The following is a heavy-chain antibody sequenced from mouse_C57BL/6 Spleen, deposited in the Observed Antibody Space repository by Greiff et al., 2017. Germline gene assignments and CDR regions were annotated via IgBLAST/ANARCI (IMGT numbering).Heavy chain of an antibody. CDR1: GYTFTSYW. V-gene: IGHV1-50*01. J-gene: IGHJ2*01. Sequence: QVQLQQPGAELVKPGASVKLSCKASGYTFTSYWMQWVKQRPGQGLEWIGEIDPSDSYTNYNQKFKGKATLTVDPSSSTAYMQLSSRTSEDSAVYYCARGYYGSSPPFDYWGKGTTLTGSS. CDR3: ARGYYGSSPPFDY. CDR2: IDPSDSYT. D-gene: IGHD1-1*01.